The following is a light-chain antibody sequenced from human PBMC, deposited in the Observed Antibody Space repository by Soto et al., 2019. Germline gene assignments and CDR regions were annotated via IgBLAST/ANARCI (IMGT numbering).Light chain of an antibody. V-gene: IGLV2-14*03. CDR3: SSYTSSSTRVV. J-gene: IGLJ2*01. CDR2: DVS. CDR1: SSDVGGYNY. Sequence: QSVLTQPASVSGSPGQSITISCTGTSSDVGGYNYVSWYQQHPGKAPKVMIYDVSKRPSGVSNRFSGSKSGKTASLTISGLQVEDEADYYCSSYTSSSTRVVFGGGNKVTVL.